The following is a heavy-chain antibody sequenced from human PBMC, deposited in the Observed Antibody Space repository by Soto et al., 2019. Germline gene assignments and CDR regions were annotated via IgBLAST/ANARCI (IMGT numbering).Heavy chain of an antibody. CDR3: ARDRASISAGGALDI. J-gene: IGHJ3*02. Sequence: SVKVSCKASGGTFSSYTISWVRQAPGQGLEWMGRIIPILHMANYAQKFQDRVTITADKSTSTAYMDLSSLRSEDTAVYYCARDRASISAGGALDIWGQGTMVTVSS. CDR2: IIPILHMA. CDR1: GGTFSSYT. V-gene: IGHV1-69*04. D-gene: IGHD6-6*01.